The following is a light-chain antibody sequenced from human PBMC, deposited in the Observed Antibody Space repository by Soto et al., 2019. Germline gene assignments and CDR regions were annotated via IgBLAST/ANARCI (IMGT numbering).Light chain of an antibody. CDR1: QSVTVNS. V-gene: IGKV3-20*01. CDR2: DAS. CDR3: QQYGDSPLT. Sequence: EILLTQSPSTLSLSPGEGVTLSCRASQSVTVNSLAWYQQKPGQAPRLLIYDASTRAAAVPDRFTGSGSGTDFALTISRLEPEDVGVYYCQQYGDSPLTSGPGTKVDIK. J-gene: IGKJ3*01.